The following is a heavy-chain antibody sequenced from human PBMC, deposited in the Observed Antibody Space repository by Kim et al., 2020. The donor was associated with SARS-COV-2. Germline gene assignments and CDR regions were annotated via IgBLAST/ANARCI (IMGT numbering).Heavy chain of an antibody. V-gene: IGHV4-59*13. Sequence: SETLSLTCTVSDGSISTYYWSWIRQPPGKGLEYIGCIYNSGTTNYNSSLKSRVTISVDTSKNQVSLRLSSMTAADTAVYYCAGRGYFDYWGQGTRVTVSS. J-gene: IGHJ4*02. CDR2: IYNSGTT. D-gene: IGHD3-10*01. CDR1: DGSISTYY. CDR3: AGRGYFDY.